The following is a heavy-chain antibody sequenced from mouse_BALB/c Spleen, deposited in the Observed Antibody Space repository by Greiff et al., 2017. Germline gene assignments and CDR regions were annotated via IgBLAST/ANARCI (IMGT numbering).Heavy chain of an antibody. J-gene: IGHJ2*01. CDR1: GFTFTDYY. CDR2: IRNKANGYTT. CDR3: ARASNSHFDY. V-gene: IGHV7-3*02. D-gene: IGHD4-1*01. Sequence: DVMLVESGGGLVQPGGSLRLSCATSGFTFTDYYMSWVRQPPGKALEWLGFIRNKANGYTTEYSASVKGRFTISRDNSQSILYLQMNTLRAEDSATYYCARASNSHFDYWGQGTTLTVSS.